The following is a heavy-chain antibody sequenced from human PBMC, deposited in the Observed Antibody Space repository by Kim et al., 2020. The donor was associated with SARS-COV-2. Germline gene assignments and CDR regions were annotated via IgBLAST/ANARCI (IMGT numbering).Heavy chain of an antibody. Sequence: SETLSLTCTVSGGSISSSSYYWGWIRQPPGKGLEWIGSIYYSGSTYYNPSLKSRVTISVDTSKNQFSLKLSSVTAADTAVYYCAREVAELPRPISPWFDPWGQGTLVTVSS. V-gene: IGHV4-39*07. CDR2: IYYSGST. CDR3: AREVAELPRPISPWFDP. J-gene: IGHJ5*02. D-gene: IGHD1-7*01. CDR1: GGSISSSSYY.